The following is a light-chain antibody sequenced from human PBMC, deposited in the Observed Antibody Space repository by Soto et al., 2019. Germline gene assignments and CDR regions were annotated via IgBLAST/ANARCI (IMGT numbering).Light chain of an antibody. CDR2: RAS. CDR3: QQYNFYTWT. J-gene: IGKJ1*01. V-gene: IGKV1-5*03. Sequence: DIQMTQSPSTLSASMGDRVTITCRASRDIDIWLAWYQQKPGKAPKFLISRASILESGVPSRFSGSGSGTEFTLTISSLQPDDFATYYCQQYNFYTWTFGQGTKVEIK. CDR1: RDIDIW.